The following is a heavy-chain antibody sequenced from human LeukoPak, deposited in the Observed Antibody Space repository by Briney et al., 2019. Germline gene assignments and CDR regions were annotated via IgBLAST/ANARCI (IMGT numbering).Heavy chain of an antibody. J-gene: IGHJ4*02. Sequence: SETLSLTCTVSGGSMSSYYWSWIRQPPGKGLEWIGYIYYSGSTNYNPSLKSRVTISVDTSKNPFSLKLTSVSAADTAVYYCARGRSYYDSTGYAYWGQGTQVTVSS. CDR2: IYYSGST. CDR1: GGSMSSYY. V-gene: IGHV4-59*12. D-gene: IGHD3-22*01. CDR3: ARGRSYYDSTGYAY.